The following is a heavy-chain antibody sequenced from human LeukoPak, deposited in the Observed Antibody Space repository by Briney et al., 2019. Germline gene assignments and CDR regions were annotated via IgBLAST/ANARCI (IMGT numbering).Heavy chain of an antibody. CDR2: ISSSRSDT. V-gene: IGHV3-11*05. Sequence: GGSLRLSCAASGFTFSDYYVSWIRQAPGKGLEWVSYISSSRSDTKYADSVKGRFTISRDNAKNSLYLQMNSLRAEDTAVYYCARDRLWEVGATPYFAYWGQGTLVTVSS. CDR1: GFTFSDYY. J-gene: IGHJ4*02. D-gene: IGHD1-26*01. CDR3: ARDRLWEVGATPYFAY.